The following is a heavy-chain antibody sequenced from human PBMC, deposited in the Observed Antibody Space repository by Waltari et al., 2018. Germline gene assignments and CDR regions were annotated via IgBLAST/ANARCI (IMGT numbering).Heavy chain of an antibody. V-gene: IGHV3-21*01. CDR1: GFTFGPYG. Sequence: EVQLVESGGGLVTPGGSLRLSGAASGFTFGPYGLPGVRRAPGKGLEWVSFISSSSGYIYYADSVKGRFTISRDNAKKSLYLQMNSLRAEDTAVYYCARAGWSIEYSSSSLDYWGQGTLVTVSS. CDR3: ARAGWSIEYSSSSLDY. CDR2: ISSSSGYI. J-gene: IGHJ4*02. D-gene: IGHD6-6*01.